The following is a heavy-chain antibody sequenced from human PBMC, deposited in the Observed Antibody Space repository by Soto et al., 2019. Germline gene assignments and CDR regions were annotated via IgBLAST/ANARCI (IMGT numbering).Heavy chain of an antibody. CDR2: ISSGSSTI. D-gene: IGHD6-25*01. CDR1: GFRSNDYY. V-gene: IGHV3-11*01. CDR3: ATSSGALAASFPYYFDY. J-gene: IGHJ4*02. Sequence: VGSLRLSCAAAGFRSNDYYMTWIRQAPGKGLEWVSYISSGSSTIFYAHSVKGRFTISRDNAKNSLYLQMNSLRAEDTAVYYCATSSGALAASFPYYFDYWGQGTLVTVSS.